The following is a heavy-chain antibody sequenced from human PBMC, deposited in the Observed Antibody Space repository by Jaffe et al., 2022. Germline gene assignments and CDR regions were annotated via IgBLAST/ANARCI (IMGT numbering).Heavy chain of an antibody. CDR2: IRYDGSNK. CDR1: GFTFSSYG. V-gene: IGHV3-30*02. D-gene: IGHD2-15*01. J-gene: IGHJ6*03. Sequence: QVQLVESGGGVVQPGGSLRLSCAASGFTFSSYGMHWVRQAPGKGLEWVAFIRYDGSNKYYADSVKGRFTISRDNSKNTLYLQMNSLRAEDTAVYYCAKAPPPIVVVVAATDYYMDVWGKGTTVTVSS. CDR3: AKAPPPIVVVVAATDYYMDV.